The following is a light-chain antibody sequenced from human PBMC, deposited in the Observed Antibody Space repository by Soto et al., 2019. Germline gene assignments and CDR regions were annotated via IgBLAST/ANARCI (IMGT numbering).Light chain of an antibody. CDR1: QGISSY. CDR2: AAS. V-gene: IGKV1-9*01. CDR3: QQYNSYPWT. J-gene: IGKJ1*01. Sequence: IQMTQSPSTLSASVGDRVTITCRASQGISSYLAWYQQKPGKAPKLLIYAASTLQSGVPSRFSGSGSGTEFTLTISSLQPDDFATYYCQQYNSYPWTFGQGTKVDIK.